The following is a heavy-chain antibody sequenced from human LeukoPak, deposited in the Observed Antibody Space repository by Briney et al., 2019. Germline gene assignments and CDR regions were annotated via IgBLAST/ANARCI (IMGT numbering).Heavy chain of an antibody. CDR1: GGSISSYY. Sequence: SETLSLTCTVSGGSISSYYWSWIRQPAGKGLEWIGRIYTSGSTNYNPSLKSRVTMSVDTSKNQFSLKLSSVTAADTAVYYCAKASSSSAGYYYYMDVWGKGTTVTVSS. CDR3: AKASSSSAGYYYYMDV. J-gene: IGHJ6*03. V-gene: IGHV4-4*07. CDR2: IYTSGST. D-gene: IGHD6-6*01.